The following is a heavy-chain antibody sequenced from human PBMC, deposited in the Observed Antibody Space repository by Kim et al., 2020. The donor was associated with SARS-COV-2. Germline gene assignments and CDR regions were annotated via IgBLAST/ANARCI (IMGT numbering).Heavy chain of an antibody. V-gene: IGHV3-48*04. J-gene: IGHJ6*02. D-gene: IGHD3-22*01. CDR3: ARDISHYDSSGSPTYYYYGMDV. Sequence: GGSLILSCAASGFTFSSYSMNWVRQAPGKGLEWVSYISSSSSTIYYADSVKGRFTISRDNAKNSLYLQMNSLRAEDTAVYYCARDISHYDSSGSPTYYYYGMDVWGQGTTVTVSS. CDR1: GFTFSSYS. CDR2: ISSSSSTI.